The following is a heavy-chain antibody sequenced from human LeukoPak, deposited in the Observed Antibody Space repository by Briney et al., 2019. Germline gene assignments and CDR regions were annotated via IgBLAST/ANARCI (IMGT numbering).Heavy chain of an antibody. J-gene: IGHJ4*02. D-gene: IGHD3-3*01. CDR3: AREYDFWSGYYIDY. V-gene: IGHV3-21*01. CDR1: GFTFSSYS. CDR2: ISSSSSYI. Sequence: GGSLRLSCAASGFTFSSYSMNWVRQAPGRGLEWVSSISSSSSYIYYADSVKGRFTISRDNAKNSLYLQMNSLRAEDTAVYYCAREYDFWSGYYIDYWGQGTLVTVSS.